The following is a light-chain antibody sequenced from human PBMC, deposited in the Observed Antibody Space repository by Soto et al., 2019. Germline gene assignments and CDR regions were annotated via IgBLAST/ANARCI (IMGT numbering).Light chain of an antibody. CDR1: QSISSW. Sequence: DLQMTQSPSTLSASVGDRVTITCRASQSISSWLAWYQQKPGKAPKLLIYKASSLEGGVPSRFCGSGSGTDFTLTSSSLQPDDFATYYCQQYHSYSLTFGGGTKVDIK. CDR2: KAS. V-gene: IGKV1-5*03. CDR3: QQYHSYSLT. J-gene: IGKJ4*01.